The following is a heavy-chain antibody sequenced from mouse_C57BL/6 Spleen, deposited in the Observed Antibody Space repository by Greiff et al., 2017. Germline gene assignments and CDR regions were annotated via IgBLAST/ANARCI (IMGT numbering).Heavy chain of an antibody. CDR2: IDPSDSYT. CDR1: GYTFTSYW. CDR3: ARSGVDYGNLFMDY. J-gene: IGHJ4*01. Sequence: QVQLQQPGAELVKPGASVKLSCKASGYTFTSYWMQWVKQRPGQGLAWIGEIDPSDSYTNYNQKFKGKATFTVDTSSSTAYMQLSSLTSEDSAVYYCARSGVDYGNLFMDYWGQGTSVTVSS. V-gene: IGHV1-50*01. D-gene: IGHD2-1*01.